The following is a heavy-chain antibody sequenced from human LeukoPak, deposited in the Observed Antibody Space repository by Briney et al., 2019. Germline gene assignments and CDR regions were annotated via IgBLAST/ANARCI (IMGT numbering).Heavy chain of an antibody. Sequence: GASVKVSCTAFGGTFSSYAISWVRQAPGQGLEWMGGIIPIFGTANYAQKFQGRVTITADESTSTAYMELSSLRSEDTAVYYCARADIVVVPAAMREYYYYYGMDVWGQGTTVTVSS. CDR3: ARADIVVVPAAMREYYYYYGMDV. V-gene: IGHV1-69*13. CDR2: IIPIFGTA. J-gene: IGHJ6*02. CDR1: GGTFSSYA. D-gene: IGHD2-2*01.